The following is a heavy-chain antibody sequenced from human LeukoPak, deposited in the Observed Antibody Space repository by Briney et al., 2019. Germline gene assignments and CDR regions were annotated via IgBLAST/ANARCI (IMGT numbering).Heavy chain of an antibody. CDR2: IYYSGKT. J-gene: IGHJ4*02. Sequence: SETLSLTCTVSGGSISSGSYNWGWIRQPPGKGLEWIGSIYYSGKTYYNPSLKSRVSISLDTSKNQFSLKLSSVTAADTAVYYCARDYYYYDSSGYSAWGQGTLVTVSS. CDR3: ARDYYYYDSSGYSA. D-gene: IGHD3-22*01. CDR1: GGSISSGSYN. V-gene: IGHV4-39*02.